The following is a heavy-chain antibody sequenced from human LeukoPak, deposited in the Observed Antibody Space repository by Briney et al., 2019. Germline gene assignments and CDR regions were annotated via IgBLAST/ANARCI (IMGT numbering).Heavy chain of an antibody. CDR3: AAALLRFSFDI. CDR1: GFTFNSYA. CDR2: ISYDGSNK. Sequence: GGSLRLSCAASGFTFNSYAMHWVRQAPGKGLEWVAVISYDGSNKYYADSVKGRFTISRDNSKNTLYLQMNSLRAEDTAVYYCAAALLRFSFDIWGQGTMVTVSS. D-gene: IGHD3-3*01. J-gene: IGHJ3*02. V-gene: IGHV3-30*01.